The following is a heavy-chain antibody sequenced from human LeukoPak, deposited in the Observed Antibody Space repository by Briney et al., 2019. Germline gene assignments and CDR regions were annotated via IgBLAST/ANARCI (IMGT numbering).Heavy chain of an antibody. Sequence: ASVKVSCKASGYTFTSYDINWVRQAPGQGLEWMGWISAYNRNTNYAQKLQGRVTMTTDTSTSTAYMELRSLRSDDTAVYYCARVADYGDYGWFDPWGQGTLVTVSS. V-gene: IGHV1-18*01. CDR3: ARVADYGDYGWFDP. D-gene: IGHD4-17*01. CDR1: GYTFTSYD. J-gene: IGHJ5*02. CDR2: ISAYNRNT.